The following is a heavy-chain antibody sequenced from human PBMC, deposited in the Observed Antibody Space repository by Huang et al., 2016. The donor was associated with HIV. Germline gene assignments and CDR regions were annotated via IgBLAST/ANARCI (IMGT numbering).Heavy chain of an antibody. CDR2: IYTSGST. J-gene: IGHJ5*02. CDR1: GGSISSYY. V-gene: IGHV4-4*07. D-gene: IGHD3-10*01. Sequence: QVQLQESGPGLVKPSETLSLTCTVSGGSISSYYWSWIRQPAGKGLEWIGRIYTSGSTKYNPTRKSRVTMSVDTSKNQFSLKLSSVTAADTAVYYCARGGELLWFGEPGGWFDPWGQGTLVTVSS. CDR3: ARGGELLWFGEPGGWFDP.